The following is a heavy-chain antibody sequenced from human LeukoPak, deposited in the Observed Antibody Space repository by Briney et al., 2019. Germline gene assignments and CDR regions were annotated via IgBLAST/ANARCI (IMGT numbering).Heavy chain of an antibody. V-gene: IGHV3-7*01. Sequence: GGSLRLSCAASGFTFSSYWMSWVRQAPGKGLEWVANIKQDGSEKYYVDSVKGRFTISRDNAKNSLCLQMNSLRAEDAAVYYCAREAITMVRGVIFDYWGQGTLVTVSS. J-gene: IGHJ4*02. CDR1: GFTFSSYW. CDR3: AREAITMVRGVIFDY. CDR2: IKQDGSEK. D-gene: IGHD3-10*01.